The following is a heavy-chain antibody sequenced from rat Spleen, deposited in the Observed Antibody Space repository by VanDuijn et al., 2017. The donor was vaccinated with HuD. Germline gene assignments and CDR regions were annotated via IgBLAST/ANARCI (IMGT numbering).Heavy chain of an antibody. J-gene: IGHJ2*01. Sequence: EVQLVESGGGLVQPGRSLKLSCAASGFTFSNYDMAWVRQAPTKGLEWIASISTGGGNTYYRDSVKGRFTISRDNAKNTQYLQMDSLRSEDKATYYCARGDPLTNYFDYWGQGVMVTVSS. CDR2: ISTGGGNT. CDR3: ARGDPLTNYFDY. CDR1: GFTFSNYD. D-gene: IGHD1-3*01. V-gene: IGHV5S13*01.